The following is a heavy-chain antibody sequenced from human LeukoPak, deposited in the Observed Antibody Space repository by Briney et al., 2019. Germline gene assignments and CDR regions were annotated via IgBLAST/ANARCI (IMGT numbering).Heavy chain of an antibody. D-gene: IGHD6-6*01. Sequence: KTGGSLRLSCAASGFTFSNYRMNWVRQAPGKGLEWVSSISSSSYIYSADSLKGRFTISRDNAKNSLYLQMNSLRVEDTAVYYCARDSLHPSSLHYYFDYWGQGTLVTVSS. CDR2: ISSSSYI. CDR1: GFTFSNYR. J-gene: IGHJ4*02. CDR3: ARDSLHPSSLHYYFDY. V-gene: IGHV3-21*01.